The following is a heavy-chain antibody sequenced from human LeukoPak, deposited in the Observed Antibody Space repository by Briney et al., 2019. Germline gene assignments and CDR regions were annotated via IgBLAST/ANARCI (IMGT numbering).Heavy chain of an antibody. J-gene: IGHJ4*02. CDR1: GFTFNNYG. CDR3: ARVPSGTLNLDPYFDY. V-gene: IGHV3-33*01. Sequence: GGSLRLSCAASGFTFNNYGIRWVRQAPGKGLEWVAVIWYDGSNEYYADSVKGRFTISRDNSKNTLYLQMNSLRAEDTAVYYCARVPSGTLNLDPYFDYWGQGTLVTVSS. D-gene: IGHD1-1*01. CDR2: IWYDGSNE.